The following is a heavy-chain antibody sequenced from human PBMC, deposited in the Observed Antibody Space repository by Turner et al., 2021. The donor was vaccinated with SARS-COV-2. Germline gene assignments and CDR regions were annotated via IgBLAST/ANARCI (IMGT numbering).Heavy chain of an antibody. Sequence: QVQLVQSGAEVKKPGASVKVSCKVSGYTLIELSMHWVRRAPGKGLEWMGGFDPEDGETIYAQKFQGRVTMTEDTSTDTAYMELSSLRSEDTAVYYCATGYAYCGADCSIDYWGQGTLVTVSS. D-gene: IGHD2-21*02. CDR3: ATGYAYCGADCSIDY. V-gene: IGHV1-24*01. J-gene: IGHJ4*02. CDR2: FDPEDGET. CDR1: GYTLIELS.